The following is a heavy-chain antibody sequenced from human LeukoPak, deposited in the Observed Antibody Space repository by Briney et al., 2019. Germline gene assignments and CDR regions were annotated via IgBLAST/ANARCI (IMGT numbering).Heavy chain of an antibody. J-gene: IGHJ1*01. Sequence: GGSLRLSCVASGFTFSRSAFHWVRQAPGKGLDWVALISYDGTNNYYADSVKGRFTISRDNTKGTLSLHMYSLRIDDTAVYNSAKGSYMTGWYNYLVLCGQGALVTVSS. CDR2: ISYDGTNN. V-gene: IGHV3-30*18. CDR3: AKGSYMTGWYNYLVL. CDR1: GFTFSRSA. D-gene: IGHD5-24*01.